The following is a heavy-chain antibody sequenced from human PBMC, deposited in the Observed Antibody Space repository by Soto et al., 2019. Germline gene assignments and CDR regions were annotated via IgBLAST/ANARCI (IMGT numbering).Heavy chain of an antibody. Sequence: ASVKVSCKASGYTFTSYGISWVRQAPGQGLEWMGWISAYNGNTNYAQKLQGRVTMPTDTSTSTAYMELRSLRSDDTAVYYCVVAAQPYYFDYWGQGTLVTVSS. V-gene: IGHV1-18*01. CDR3: VVAAQPYYFDY. J-gene: IGHJ4*02. D-gene: IGHD2-15*01. CDR2: ISAYNGNT. CDR1: GYTFTSYG.